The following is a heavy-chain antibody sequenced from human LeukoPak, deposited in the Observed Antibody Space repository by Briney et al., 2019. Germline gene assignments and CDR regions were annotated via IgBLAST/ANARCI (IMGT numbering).Heavy chain of an antibody. CDR3: AKVGGKTTILTPT. J-gene: IGHJ5*02. D-gene: IGHD3-9*01. V-gene: IGHV4-39*07. CDR2: IYYSGST. CDR1: GGSISSSSYY. Sequence: PSETLSLTCTVSGGSISSSSYYWGWIRQPPGKGLEWIGSIYYSGSTYYNPSLKSRVTISVDTSQNQFSLKLSSVTAADTAVYYCAKVGGKTTILTPTWGQGTLVTVSS.